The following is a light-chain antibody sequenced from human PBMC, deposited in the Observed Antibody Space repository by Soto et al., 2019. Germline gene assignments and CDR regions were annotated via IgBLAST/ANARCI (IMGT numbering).Light chain of an antibody. Sequence: QSALTQPPSASGSPGQSITISCTGTSSDVGGYDYVSWYQQHPGKAPKLMIYEVSKRPSGVPDRFSGSKSGNTASLTVSGLQPEDEDDDCSSSSYSNNRGVFGGGTKLTVL. CDR3: SSSSYSNNRGV. J-gene: IGLJ3*02. V-gene: IGLV2-8*01. CDR2: EVS. CDR1: SSDVGGYDY.